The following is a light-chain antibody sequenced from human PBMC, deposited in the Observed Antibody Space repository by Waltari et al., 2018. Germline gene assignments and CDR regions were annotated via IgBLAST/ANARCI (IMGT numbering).Light chain of an antibody. J-gene: IGKJ4*01. CDR3: QQSHSSPLT. V-gene: IGKV1-39*01. CDR1: QGISRF. Sequence: DIQMTQSPSSLSASVGDSVTITCRASQGISRFLNWYQHKPGEAPKVLIFSASDLQSGVPPRFSGSGSGTDFTLTISSLQPEDFATYYCQQSHSSPLTFGGGTKVEV. CDR2: SAS.